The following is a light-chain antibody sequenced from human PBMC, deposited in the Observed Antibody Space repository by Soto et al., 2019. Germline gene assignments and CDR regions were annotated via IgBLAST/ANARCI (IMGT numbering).Light chain of an antibody. Sequence: QSVLTQPASVSGSPGQSITISCTGTSSDVGSYNLVSWYQQHPGKAPKLMIYEGSKRPSGVSNRFSGSKSGNTASLTISGLQAEDEADYYCCSYAGSSTVVFGGGIQLTVL. CDR3: CSYAGSSTVV. V-gene: IGLV2-23*01. CDR2: EGS. J-gene: IGLJ2*01. CDR1: SSDVGSYNL.